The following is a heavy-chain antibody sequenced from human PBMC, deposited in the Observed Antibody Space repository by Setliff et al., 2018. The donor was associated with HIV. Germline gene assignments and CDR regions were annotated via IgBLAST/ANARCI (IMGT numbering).Heavy chain of an antibody. Sequence: ASVKVSCKASGCTFTSYAMHWVRQAPGQRLEWMGWINAGNGNTKYSQKFQGRVTITRDTSASTAYMELSSLRSEDTAVYYCARVDVDIVATMTFDYWGQGTLVTVPQ. D-gene: IGHD5-12*01. J-gene: IGHJ4*02. CDR1: GCTFTSYA. CDR3: ARVDVDIVATMTFDY. CDR2: INAGNGNT. V-gene: IGHV1-3*01.